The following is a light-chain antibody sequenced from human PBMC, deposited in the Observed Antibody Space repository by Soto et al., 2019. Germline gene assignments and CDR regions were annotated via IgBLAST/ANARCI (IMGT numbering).Light chain of an antibody. J-gene: IGLJ2*01. CDR1: SSDVGGYKY. Sequence: QSVLTQPASVSGSPGQSITISCTGTSSDVGGYKYVSWYQQHPGKAPKLMIYDVSIRPSGVSYRFSGSKSGNTASLTISGLQAEDEADYYCSSYTSSSTPVFGGGTKLTVL. CDR3: SSYTSSSTPV. V-gene: IGLV2-14*01. CDR2: DVS.